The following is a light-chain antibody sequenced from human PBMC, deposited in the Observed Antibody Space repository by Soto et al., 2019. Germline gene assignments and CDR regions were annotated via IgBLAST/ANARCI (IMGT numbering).Light chain of an antibody. CDR1: QSISNY. CDR2: GAS. CDR3: QQSYRTPRT. J-gene: IGKJ1*01. V-gene: IGKV1-39*01. Sequence: DIQMTQSPSSLSASVGDRVTITCRASQSISNYLNWYQQKPGKAPKLLIYGASNLQSGVPSRFSGSGSGTDFTLTISSLQPEDFATYYCQQSYRTPRTFGQGTKVEIK.